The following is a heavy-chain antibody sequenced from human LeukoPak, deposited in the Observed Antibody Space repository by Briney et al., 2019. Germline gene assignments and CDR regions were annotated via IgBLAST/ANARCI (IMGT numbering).Heavy chain of an antibody. CDR3: AKGGLTKYSSGWYVWFDP. D-gene: IGHD6-19*01. CDR1: GFTFSSYA. V-gene: IGHV3-23*01. Sequence: GGSLRLSCAASGFTFSSYAMSWVRQAPGKGLEWVSVMSGSGGSTYYADSVKGRFTISRDNSKSTLYLQMNSLRAEDTAVYYCAKGGLTKYSSGWYVWFDPWGQGTLVTVSS. CDR2: MSGSGGST. J-gene: IGHJ5*02.